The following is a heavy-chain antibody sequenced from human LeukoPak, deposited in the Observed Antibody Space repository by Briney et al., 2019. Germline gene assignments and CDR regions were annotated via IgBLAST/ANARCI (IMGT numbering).Heavy chain of an antibody. J-gene: IGHJ3*02. Sequence: SETLSLTCTVSGYSISSGYYWGWIRQPPGKGLEWIGSIYHSGSTYYNPSLKSRVTISVDTSKNQFSLKLSSVTAADTAVYYRARARRASNGRGAGAFDIWGQGTMVTVSS. D-gene: IGHD1-26*01. CDR1: GYSISSGYY. V-gene: IGHV4-38-2*02. CDR3: ARARRASNGRGAGAFDI. CDR2: IYHSGST.